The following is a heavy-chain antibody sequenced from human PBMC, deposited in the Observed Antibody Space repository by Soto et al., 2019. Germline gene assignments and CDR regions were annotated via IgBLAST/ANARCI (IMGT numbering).Heavy chain of an antibody. CDR3: ARFIVATTFDAFDI. V-gene: IGHV4-59*08. D-gene: IGHD5-12*01. CDR2: IYYSGST. CDR1: GGSISSYY. J-gene: IGHJ3*02. Sequence: SETLSLTCTVYGGSISSYYWSWIRQPPGKGLEWIGYIYYSGSTNYNPSLKSRVTISVDTSKKQFTLKLSSVTAADTAVYYCARFIVATTFDAFDIWGQGTMVTVSS.